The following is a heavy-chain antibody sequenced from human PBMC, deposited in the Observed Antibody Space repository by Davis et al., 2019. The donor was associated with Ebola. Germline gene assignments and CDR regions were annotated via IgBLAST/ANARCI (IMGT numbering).Heavy chain of an antibody. CDR3: ATEYEGGPAT. Sequence: GESLKISCAASGFTFSSYGMHWVRQAPGKGLEWVANIKQDGSEKYYVDSVKGRFTISRDNAKTSLYLQMNSLRDEDTAVYYCATEYEGGPATWGQGTMVTVSS. CDR2: IKQDGSEK. J-gene: IGHJ3*01. CDR1: GFTFSSYG. D-gene: IGHD2-15*01. V-gene: IGHV3-7*01.